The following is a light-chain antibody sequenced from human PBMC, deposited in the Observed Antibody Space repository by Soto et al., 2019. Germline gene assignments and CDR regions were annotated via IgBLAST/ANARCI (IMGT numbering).Light chain of an antibody. Sequence: ENVLTQSPVTLSLSPGERATLSCRASQSVSTFLAWYQQKPGQAPRLVIYDASKRATGIPARFSGSGSGTDFTLSISSLEPEDFAVYYCQQRENWPLTFGGGTKVEIK. J-gene: IGKJ4*01. V-gene: IGKV3-11*01. CDR1: QSVSTF. CDR3: QQRENWPLT. CDR2: DAS.